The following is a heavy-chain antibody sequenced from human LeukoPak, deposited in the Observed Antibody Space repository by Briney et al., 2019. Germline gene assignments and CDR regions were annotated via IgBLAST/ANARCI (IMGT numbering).Heavy chain of an antibody. Sequence: GGSLRLSCAASGFTFSSYAMSWVRQAPGKGLEWVSAISGSGGSTYYADSVKGRFTISRDNSKNTLYLQMNSLRAEDTAVYYCAKVPILRFLEDRGWFDPWGKGTLVNVSS. CDR2: ISGSGGST. CDR3: AKVPILRFLEDRGWFDP. V-gene: IGHV3-23*01. CDR1: GFTFSSYA. J-gene: IGHJ5*02. D-gene: IGHD3-3*01.